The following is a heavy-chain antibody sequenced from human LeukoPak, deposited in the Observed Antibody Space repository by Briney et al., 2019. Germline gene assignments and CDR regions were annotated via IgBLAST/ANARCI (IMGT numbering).Heavy chain of an antibody. V-gene: IGHV4-30-4*01. CDR2: IYYSGST. CDR1: GGSISSGDYY. Sequence: SETLSLTCTVSGGSISSGDYYWSWIRQPPGKGLEWIGYIYYSGSTYYNPSLKSRVTISVDTSKNQFSLKLSSVTAADTAVYYCARVRYSLSWFDPWGQGTRSPSPQ. D-gene: IGHD6-13*01. J-gene: IGHJ5*02. CDR3: ARVRYSLSWFDP.